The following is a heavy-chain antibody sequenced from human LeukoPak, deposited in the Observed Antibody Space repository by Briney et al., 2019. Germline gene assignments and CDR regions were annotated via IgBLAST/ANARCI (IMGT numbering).Heavy chain of an antibody. Sequence: PSQTLSLTCTVSGGSIRSDAYYWSWIRQPPGKGLEWIGYIYYSGSPYYNPSLKSRVTISIDTSKKQFSLQLSSVTAADTAMYYCARTTYYDFRGGVGMVDLWGQGTMVTVSS. CDR1: GGSIRSDAYY. J-gene: IGHJ3*01. D-gene: IGHD3-3*01. CDR3: ARTTYYDFRGGVGMVDL. CDR2: IYYSGSP. V-gene: IGHV4-30-4*08.